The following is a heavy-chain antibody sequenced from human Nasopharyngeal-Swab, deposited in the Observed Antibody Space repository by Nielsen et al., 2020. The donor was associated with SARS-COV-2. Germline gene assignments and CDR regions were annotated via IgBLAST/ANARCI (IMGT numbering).Heavy chain of an antibody. V-gene: IGHV4-31*02. J-gene: IGHJ4*02. Sequence: WIRPSPGQGLEWIGYIYYSGSTYYNPSLKSRLTISVDTFKNQFSLKLSSVSAADTALYYCARAPTVFGVVITAFDYWGQGSLVTVSS. CDR3: ARAPTVFGVVITAFDY. CDR2: IYYSGST. D-gene: IGHD3-3*01.